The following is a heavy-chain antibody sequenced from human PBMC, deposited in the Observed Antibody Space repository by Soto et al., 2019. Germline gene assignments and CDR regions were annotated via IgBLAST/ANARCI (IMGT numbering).Heavy chain of an antibody. CDR2: MNPNSGNT. V-gene: IGHV1-8*01. CDR3: ARVGPGYYFGMDV. Sequence: QVQLVQSGAEVKKPGASVKVSCTASGYTFTNYDIYWVRQATGQGLECVGWMNPNSGNTDYPQKFQGRVTMTRNTSISTAYMELTSLRSEDTAVYYCARVGPGYYFGMDVWVQGTTVTVSS. J-gene: IGHJ6*02. CDR1: GYTFTNYD.